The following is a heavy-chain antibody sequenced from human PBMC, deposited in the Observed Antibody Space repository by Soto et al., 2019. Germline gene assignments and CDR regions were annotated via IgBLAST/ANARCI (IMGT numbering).Heavy chain of an antibody. V-gene: IGHV1-3*01. CDR1: GYTFTSYA. Sequence: ASVKVSCKASGYTFTSYAMHWVRQAPGQRLEWMGWINAGNGNTKYSQKFQGRVTITRDTSASTAYMELSSLRSEDTAVYYCARDLVSVVPAAISRYYYGMDVWGQGTTVTVSS. D-gene: IGHD2-2*02. J-gene: IGHJ6*02. CDR2: INAGNGNT. CDR3: ARDLVSVVPAAISRYYYGMDV.